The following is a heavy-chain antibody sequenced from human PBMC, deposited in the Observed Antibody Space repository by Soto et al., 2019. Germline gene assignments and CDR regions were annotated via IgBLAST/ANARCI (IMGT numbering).Heavy chain of an antibody. V-gene: IGHV4-39*01. CDR3: ARPPTANLDAFEI. D-gene: IGHD7-27*01. J-gene: IGHJ3*02. CDR1: GGSISSSNYY. CDR2: IYYSGIT. Sequence: SETLSLTCTVSGGSISSSNYYWVCIRQPPGKGLEWIGSIYYSGITYYNPSLKSRVTISVDTSKTQFSLKLNSVTAADTAVYYCARPPTANLDAFEIWGQGTMVTVSS.